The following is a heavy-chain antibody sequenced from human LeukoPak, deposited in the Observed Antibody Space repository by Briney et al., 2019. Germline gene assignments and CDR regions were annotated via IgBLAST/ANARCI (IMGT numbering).Heavy chain of an antibody. J-gene: IGHJ4*02. CDR3: ARGLIGGFYDSSEATGY. CDR2: FDPEDGET. V-gene: IGHV1-24*01. CDR1: GYTLTELS. Sequence: ASVKVSCKVSGYTLTELSMHWVRQAPGKGLEWMGGFDPEDGETIYAQKFQGRVTMTRNTSISTAYMELSSLRSEDTAVYYCARGLIGGFYDSSEATGYWGQGTLVTVSS. D-gene: IGHD3-22*01.